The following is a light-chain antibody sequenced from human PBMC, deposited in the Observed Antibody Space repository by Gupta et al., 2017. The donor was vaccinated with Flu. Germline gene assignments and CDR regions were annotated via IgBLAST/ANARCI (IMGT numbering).Light chain of an antibody. Sequence: HRPGQAPRLLIYGASTRATGIPARFSGFGYETEYTLTISSRQSEDFAVYYCQQNNNLAHGTFGQGTKMQIK. V-gene: IGKV3-15*01. J-gene: IGKJ2*02. CDR2: GAS. CDR3: QQNNNLAHGT.